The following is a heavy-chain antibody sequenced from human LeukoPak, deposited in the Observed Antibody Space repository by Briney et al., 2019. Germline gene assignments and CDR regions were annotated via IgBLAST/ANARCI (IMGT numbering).Heavy chain of an antibody. D-gene: IGHD3-22*01. Sequence: GGSLRLSCAASGFTFSNAWMSWVRQAPGKGLEWVGRIKSKTDGGTTDYAAPVKGRFTISRDDSKNTLYLQMNSLKTEDTAVYYRTTGPSGYYPLQSRAFDYWGQGTLVTVSS. V-gene: IGHV3-15*01. CDR1: GFTFSNAW. J-gene: IGHJ4*02. CDR2: IKSKTDGGTT. CDR3: TTGPSGYYPLQSRAFDY.